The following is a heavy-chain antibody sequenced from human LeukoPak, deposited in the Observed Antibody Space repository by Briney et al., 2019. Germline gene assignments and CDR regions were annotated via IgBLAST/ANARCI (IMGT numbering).Heavy chain of an antibody. J-gene: IGHJ3*02. D-gene: IGHD5-18*01. CDR3: ARDRSRGLLDAFDI. CDR1: GFTFSSYS. Sequence: GGSLRLSCAASGFTFSSYSMNWVRQAPGKGLEWVSSISSSSSFIYYADSVKGRFTISRDNAKNSLYLQMNSLRAEDTAVHYCARDRSRGLLDAFDIWGQGTMVTVSS. V-gene: IGHV3-21*01. CDR2: ISSSSSFI.